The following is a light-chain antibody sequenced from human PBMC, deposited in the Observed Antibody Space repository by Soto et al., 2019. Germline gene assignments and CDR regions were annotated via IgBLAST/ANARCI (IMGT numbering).Light chain of an antibody. V-gene: IGLV1-40*01. CDR1: RFNIGAGYD. Sequence: QSVLTQPPSVSGAPGQRVTISCTGSRFNIGAGYDVHWYQQLPGTAPKFLIYGNSNRPSGVPDRFSGSKSGTSASLAITGLQAEDEADYYCQSYDSSLSGSVFGGGTKLTVL. CDR2: GNS. J-gene: IGLJ2*01. CDR3: QSYDSSLSGSV.